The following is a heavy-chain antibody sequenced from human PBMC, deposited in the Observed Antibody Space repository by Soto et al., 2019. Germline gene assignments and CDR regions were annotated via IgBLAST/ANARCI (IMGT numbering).Heavy chain of an antibody. CDR3: ARAVGPFDY. D-gene: IGHD1-26*01. V-gene: IGHV3-33*01. CDR1: GFIFSTYG. J-gene: IGHJ4*02. Sequence: QVQLVESGGGVVQPGRSLRLSCAASGFIFSTYGMHWVRQAPGKGLEWVAVIWNDGSNKYYADSVKGRFTISRANSKNTLFLQMNSMRAEDRAVYYCARAVGPFDYWGQGTLVTVSS. CDR2: IWNDGSNK.